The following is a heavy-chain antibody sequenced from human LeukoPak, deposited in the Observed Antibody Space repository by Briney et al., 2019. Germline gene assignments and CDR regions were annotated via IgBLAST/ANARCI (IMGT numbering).Heavy chain of an antibody. CDR2: VNPNSGDT. CDR3: ARGPGSDWNFEF. CDR1: GYTFSGHY. D-gene: IGHD6-19*01. Sequence: ASVKVSCKASGYTFSGHYMHWVRQAPGQGLEWMGRVNPNSGDTKYAQKFQDRVSMTRDTSITTAYLELNSLKSDDTAVYYCARGPGSDWNFEFWGRGTLITVSS. J-gene: IGHJ2*01. V-gene: IGHV1-2*06.